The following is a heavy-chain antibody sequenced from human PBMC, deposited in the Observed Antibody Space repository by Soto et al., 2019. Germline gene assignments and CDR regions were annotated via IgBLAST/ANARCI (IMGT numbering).Heavy chain of an antibody. CDR2: IGTKADK. CDR3: ARGRPFWSDFYIDY. D-gene: IGHD3-3*01. J-gene: IGHJ4*02. CDR1: GFQFSDHD. V-gene: IGHV3-13*01. Sequence: EVQLVESGGVLIQRGGSPRLSCEASGFQFSDHDMHWGPQHSGKGLEWVSGIGTKADKHYSKSVEGRFTISREDDKNSLFLQMNSLRVDDTALYFCARGRPFWSDFYIDYWGQGTLVTVSS.